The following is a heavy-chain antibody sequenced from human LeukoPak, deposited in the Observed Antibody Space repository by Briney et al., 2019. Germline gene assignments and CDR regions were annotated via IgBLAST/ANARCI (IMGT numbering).Heavy chain of an antibody. Sequence: GRSLRLSCAASGFTFSSYGMHWVRQAPGKGLEWVAVISYDGSNKYYADSVKGRFTISRDHSKNTLYLQMNSLRAEDTAVYYCAKRMWQQLFTFDYWGQGTLVTVSS. D-gene: IGHD6-13*01. CDR1: GFTFSSYG. CDR2: ISYDGSNK. J-gene: IGHJ4*02. CDR3: AKRMWQQLFTFDY. V-gene: IGHV3-30*18.